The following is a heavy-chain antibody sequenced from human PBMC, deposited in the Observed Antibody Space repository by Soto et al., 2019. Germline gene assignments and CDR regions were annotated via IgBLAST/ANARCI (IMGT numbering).Heavy chain of an antibody. Sequence: QMQLQESGPGLVKPSDTLSLTCTVSGGSIISGSDYWGWIRQPPGKGLEWIGTVHHSGSTYYNRTLLRRVTISVDTSKNQFSLKLSSVAATDTAVYYCASLKRPDAFDLWGQGTMVTVSS. CDR3: ASLKRPDAFDL. CDR2: VHHSGST. CDR1: GGSIISGSDY. J-gene: IGHJ3*01. V-gene: IGHV4-39*01.